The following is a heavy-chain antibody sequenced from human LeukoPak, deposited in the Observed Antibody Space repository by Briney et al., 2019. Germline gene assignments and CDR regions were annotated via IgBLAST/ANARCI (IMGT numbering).Heavy chain of an antibody. CDR3: ARESGVAADS. CDR1: GFSFSTHW. CDR2: INSDDSRI. D-gene: IGHD3-10*01. V-gene: IGHV3-74*01. J-gene: IGHJ4*02. Sequence: GGSLRLSCAASGFSFSTHWMHWVRQAPGKGLVWVSRINSDDSRIGYADSVKGRFTISRDNAKNTLYLQMNSLRAEDTAVYYCARESGVAADSWGQGTLVTVSS.